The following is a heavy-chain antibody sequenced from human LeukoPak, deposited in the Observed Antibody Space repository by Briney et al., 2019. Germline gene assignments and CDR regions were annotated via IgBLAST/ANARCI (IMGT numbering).Heavy chain of an antibody. V-gene: IGHV3-53*01. J-gene: IGHJ6*04. Sequence: GGSLRLSCAASGFTVSSNYMSWVRQAPGKGLEWVSVIYSGGSTYYADSVKGRFTISRDNSKNTLYLQMNSLRAEDTAVYYCASLGRFGELLEDVWGKGTTVTISS. CDR3: ASLGRFGELLEDV. CDR2: IYSGGST. D-gene: IGHD3-10*01. CDR1: GFTVSSNY.